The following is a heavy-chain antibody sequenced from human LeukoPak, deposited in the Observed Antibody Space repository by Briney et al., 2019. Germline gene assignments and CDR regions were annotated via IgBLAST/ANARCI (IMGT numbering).Heavy chain of an antibody. CDR2: TYYRSKWYN. CDR1: GDSVSSNSAA. CDR3: ERGPDYGIVVDTYPYNWFDP. V-gene: IGHV6-1*01. D-gene: IGHD3-22*01. J-gene: IGHJ5*02. Sequence: SQTLSLTCAISGDSVSSNSAAWNWISQSPSRGLEWVGRTYYRSKWYNDYEGSVKSRITINPDTSKNQFSLQLNSVTPEDTAVYYCERGPDYGIVVDTYPYNWFDPWGQGTLVTVSS.